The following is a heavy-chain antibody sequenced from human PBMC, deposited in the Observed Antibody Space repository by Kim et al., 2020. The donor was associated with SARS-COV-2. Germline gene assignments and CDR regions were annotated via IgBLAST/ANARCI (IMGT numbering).Heavy chain of an antibody. Sequence: SVKVSCKASGGTFSSYAISWVRQAPGQGLEWMGRIIPILGIANYAQKFQGRVTITADKSTSTAYMELSSLRSEDTAVYYCARKDSSSWSSFDYWGQGTL. CDR2: IIPILGIA. V-gene: IGHV1-69*04. D-gene: IGHD6-13*01. J-gene: IGHJ4*02. CDR3: ARKDSSSWSSFDY. CDR1: GGTFSSYA.